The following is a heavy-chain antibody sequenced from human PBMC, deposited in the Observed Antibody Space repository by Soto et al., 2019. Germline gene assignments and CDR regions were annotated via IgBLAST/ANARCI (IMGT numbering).Heavy chain of an antibody. Sequence: PGESLKISCTGFGYTFTTFWISWGRQMPGRGLEWMGRIDPRDSYTNYSPSFQGHVTISADKSISTAYLQWGSLKASDTAMYYCARLFCSSSTCDSWFDPWGQGTLVTVSS. J-gene: IGHJ5*02. V-gene: IGHV5-10-1*01. CDR1: GYTFTTFW. CDR2: IDPRDSYT. CDR3: ARLFCSSSTCDSWFDP. D-gene: IGHD2-2*01.